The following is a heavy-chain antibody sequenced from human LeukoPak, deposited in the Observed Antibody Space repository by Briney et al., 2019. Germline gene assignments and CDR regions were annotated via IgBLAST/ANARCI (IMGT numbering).Heavy chain of an antibody. CDR2: ISYDGSNK. J-gene: IGHJ4*02. D-gene: IGHD4-17*01. CDR1: GFTFSSHA. CDR3: ARERYYFDY. Sequence: GRSLRLSCAPSGFTFSSHAMHWVRQAPGKGLELVAVISYDGSNKYYADSAKGRFTISRDNSKNTLYLQMNSLRAEDTAVYYCARERYYFDYWGQGTLVTVSS. V-gene: IGHV3-30*01.